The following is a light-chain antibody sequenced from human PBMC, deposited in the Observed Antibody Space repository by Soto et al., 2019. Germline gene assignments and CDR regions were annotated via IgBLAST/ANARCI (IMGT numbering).Light chain of an antibody. CDR3: SSYTTSSALV. CDR2: EVI. J-gene: IGLJ2*01. V-gene: IGLV2-14*01. CDR1: SSDVGGYDY. Sequence: ALTQSASVSGSPGQSITIPCTGTSSDVGGYDYVSWYQQHPGKVPKLIIYEVIKRPSGVSHRFSGSKSGNTASLAISGLQTEDEADYYCSSYTTSSALVFGGGTKVTVL.